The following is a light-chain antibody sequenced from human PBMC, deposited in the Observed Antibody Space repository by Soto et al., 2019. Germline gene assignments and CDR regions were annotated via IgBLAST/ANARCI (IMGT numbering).Light chain of an antibody. V-gene: IGKV3-20*01. CDR2: DAS. CDR3: QQFSSYPLT. J-gene: IGKJ4*01. Sequence: EFVLTQSPGTLSLSPGERATLSCRASQTVRNNYLAWYQQKPGQTPRLLIYDASSRATGIPDSFSGGGSGTDFPLPISRLEPEDFAVYYCQQFSSYPLTFGGGTKVEIK. CDR1: QTVRNNY.